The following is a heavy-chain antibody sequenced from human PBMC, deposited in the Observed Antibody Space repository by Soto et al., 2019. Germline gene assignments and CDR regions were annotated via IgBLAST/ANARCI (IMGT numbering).Heavy chain of an antibody. CDR1: GVTFRNYA. D-gene: IGHD3-22*01. J-gene: IGHJ4*02. CDR2: VSYDGSKQ. CDR3: ARDRVYYYDNSGYYNFDY. V-gene: IGHV3-30-3*01. Sequence: QVQLVESGGGVVQPGRSLRVSCSASGVTFRNYAMHWVRQAPGKGLEWVAVVSYDGSKQFYAYSVEGRFTISRDSSKSTLYLHMDNLRDEDTAVYYCARDRVYYYDNSGYYNFDYWGQGTGVNLSS.